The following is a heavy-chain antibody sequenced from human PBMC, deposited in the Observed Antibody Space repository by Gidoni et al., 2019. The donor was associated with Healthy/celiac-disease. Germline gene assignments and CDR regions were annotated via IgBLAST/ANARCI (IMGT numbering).Heavy chain of an antibody. CDR3: AKLQVGGYSFLYYFDY. Sequence: EVQLLASGGGSVQPGGSLRLYCAASGFTFPSHAMSWVRQAPGKGLEWVSAISGSGGSTYYADSVKGRFTISRDNSKNTLYLQMNSLRAEDTAVYYCAKLQVGGYSFLYYFDYWGQGTLVTVSS. V-gene: IGHV3-23*01. CDR1: GFTFPSHA. CDR2: ISGSGGST. D-gene: IGHD3-22*01. J-gene: IGHJ4*02.